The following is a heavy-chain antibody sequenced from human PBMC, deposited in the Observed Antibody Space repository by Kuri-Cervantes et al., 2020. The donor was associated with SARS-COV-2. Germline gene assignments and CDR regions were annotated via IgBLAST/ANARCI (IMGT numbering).Heavy chain of an antibody. V-gene: IGHV4-34*01. J-gene: IGHJ4*02. D-gene: IGHD3-16*01. CDR3: ARGRSFVGN. CDR1: GGSFSGYY. Sequence: GSLRLSCAVYGGSFSGYYWSWIRQPPGKGLEWIGEINHSGSTNYNPSLKSRVPISVDTSKNQFSLKLSSVTAADTAVYYCARGRSFVGNWGQGTLVTVSS. CDR2: INHSGST.